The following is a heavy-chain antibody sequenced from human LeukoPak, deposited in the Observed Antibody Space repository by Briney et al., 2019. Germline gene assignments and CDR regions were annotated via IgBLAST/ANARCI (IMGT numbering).Heavy chain of an antibody. D-gene: IGHD1-1*01. CDR2: ISAYNGNT. V-gene: IGHV1-18*01. CDR3: ARRRDSTNNWFDP. J-gene: IGHJ5*02. CDR1: GYTFTSYT. Sequence: GASVKVSCKASGYTFTSYTISWVRQAPGRGLAWMGWISAYNGNTKYAQKFQGRVTMTTDTSTSTAYMELRSLRSDDTAVYYCARRRDSTNNWFDPWGQGTLVTVSS.